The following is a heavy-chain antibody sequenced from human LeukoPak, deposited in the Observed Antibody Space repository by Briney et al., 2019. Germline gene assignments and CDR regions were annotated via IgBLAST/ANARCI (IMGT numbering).Heavy chain of an antibody. V-gene: IGHV4-34*01. CDR3: ASSEPVGVVPAAKPSGYYYMDV. CDR1: GGSFSGFY. CDR2: INHSGST. J-gene: IGHJ6*03. D-gene: IGHD2-2*01. Sequence: SETLSLTCAVYGGSFSGFYWSWIRQPPGKGLEWIGEINHSGSTNYNPSLKSRVTISVDTSKNQFSLKLSSVTAADTAVYYCASSEPVGVVPAAKPSGYYYMDVWGKGTTVTVSS.